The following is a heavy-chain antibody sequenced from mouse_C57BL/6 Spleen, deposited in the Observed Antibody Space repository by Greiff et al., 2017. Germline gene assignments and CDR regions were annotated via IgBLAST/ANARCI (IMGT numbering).Heavy chain of an antibody. CDR3: ARRGYYGSREGYFDV. D-gene: IGHD1-1*01. CDR2: IHPNSGST. V-gene: IGHV1-64*01. J-gene: IGHJ1*03. Sequence: QVQLQQPGAELVKPGASVKLSCKASGYTFTSYWMHWVKQRPGQGLEWIGMIHPNSGSTNYNEKFKSKATLTVDNSSSTAYMQLSSLTSEDSAVYDCARRGYYGSREGYFDVWGTGTTVTVSS. CDR1: GYTFTSYW.